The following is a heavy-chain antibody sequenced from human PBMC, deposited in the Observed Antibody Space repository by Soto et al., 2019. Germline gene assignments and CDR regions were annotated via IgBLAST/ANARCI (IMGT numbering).Heavy chain of an antibody. CDR2: IGGSGEST. V-gene: IGHV3-23*01. J-gene: IGHJ6*02. D-gene: IGHD3-3*01. CDR3: AKDPQFDFWSGYYNFAMDV. CDR1: GFTFSSYA. Sequence: PGGSLGLSCSASGFTFSSYAMNWVRQAPGKGLEWVSGIGGSGESTYYPDSVKGRFTISRDNSKNTLYLEMNSLRVEDTAVYYCAKDPQFDFWSGYYNFAMDVWGQVTTGTV.